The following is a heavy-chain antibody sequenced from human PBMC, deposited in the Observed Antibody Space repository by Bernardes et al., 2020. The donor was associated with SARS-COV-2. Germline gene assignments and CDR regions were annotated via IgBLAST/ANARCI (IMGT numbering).Heavy chain of an antibody. CDR3: ARDMAGSYFAY. CDR2: LYYTGST. Sequence: SETLSLTCTVSGGSISAYYWSWFRQPPGKGLEWIGYLYYTGSTNYNPSLQSRVTISVDTSKNQFSLKLSSVTAADTAVYYCARDMAGSYFAYWGQGTLVTVSS. D-gene: IGHD6-19*01. CDR1: GGSISAYY. J-gene: IGHJ4*02. V-gene: IGHV4-59*01.